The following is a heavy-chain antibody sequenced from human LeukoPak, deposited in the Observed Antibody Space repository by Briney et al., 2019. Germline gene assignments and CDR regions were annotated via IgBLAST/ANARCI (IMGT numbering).Heavy chain of an antibody. Sequence: SGTLPLTCAVSIGSISSSYWWSWVRQPAGKGLEWIGEIYHSGSTNYNPSLKSRVTISIDKSKNQFSLRLSSVTAADTAVYYCARDFRERRGITGPHGMDVWGQGTTVTVSS. J-gene: IGHJ6*02. V-gene: IGHV4-4*02. CDR2: IYHSGST. CDR3: ARDFRERRGITGPHGMDV. D-gene: IGHD1-20*01. CDR1: IGSISSSYW.